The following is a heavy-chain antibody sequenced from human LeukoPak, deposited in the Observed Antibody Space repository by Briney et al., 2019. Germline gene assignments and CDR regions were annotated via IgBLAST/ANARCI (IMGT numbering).Heavy chain of an antibody. CDR2: TYYRSKWYN. Sequence: SQTLSLTCAISGDSVSSNSAAWNWIRQSPSRGLEWLGRTYYRSKWYNDYAVSVKSRITINPDTSKNQFSLQLNSVTPEDTAVYYCATQDRTFTIFGGPFDYWGQGTLVTVSS. V-gene: IGHV6-1*01. J-gene: IGHJ4*02. CDR1: GDSVSSNSAA. D-gene: IGHD3-3*01. CDR3: ATQDRTFTIFGGPFDY.